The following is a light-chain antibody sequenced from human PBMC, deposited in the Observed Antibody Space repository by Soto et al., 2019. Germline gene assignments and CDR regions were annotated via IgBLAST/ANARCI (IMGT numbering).Light chain of an antibody. CDR2: DNY. V-gene: IGLV1-51*01. CDR3: GTWDSSLTAAV. Sequence: QSVLTQPPSVSAAPGQKVTISCSGSSSNIGNNYVSWYQQLPGTAPKLLIYDNYKRPSGIPDRFFGSKSGTSATLGITGLQTGDEAGYYCGTWDSSLTAAVFGGGTQVTVL. J-gene: IGLJ3*02. CDR1: SSNIGNNY.